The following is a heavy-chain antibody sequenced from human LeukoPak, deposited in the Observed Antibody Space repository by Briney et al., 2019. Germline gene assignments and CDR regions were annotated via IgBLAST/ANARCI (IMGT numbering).Heavy chain of an antibody. CDR1: GFTFSYYG. J-gene: IGHJ4*02. Sequence: PGRSLRLSCAASGFTFSYYGMHWVRQAPGKGLERVAAISDDGSNEYYADSVKGRFTISRDNSKNTLYLQMNSLRAEDTAVYYCAKDLWFGEFLHYWGQGTLVTVSS. D-gene: IGHD3-10*01. V-gene: IGHV3-30*18. CDR2: ISDDGSNE. CDR3: AKDLWFGEFLHY.